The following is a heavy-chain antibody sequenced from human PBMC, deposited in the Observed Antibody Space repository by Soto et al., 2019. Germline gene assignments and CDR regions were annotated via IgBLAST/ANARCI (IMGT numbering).Heavy chain of an antibody. Sequence: SVKVSCKASGGTFSSYAISWVRQAPGQGLEWMGGIIPIFGTANYAQKFQGRVTITADESTSTAYMELSSLRSEDTAVYYCARYSYGPNWIDPWGQGTLVTVSS. CDR1: GGTFSSYA. J-gene: IGHJ5*02. CDR3: ARYSYGPNWIDP. D-gene: IGHD5-18*01. CDR2: IIPIFGTA. V-gene: IGHV1-69*13.